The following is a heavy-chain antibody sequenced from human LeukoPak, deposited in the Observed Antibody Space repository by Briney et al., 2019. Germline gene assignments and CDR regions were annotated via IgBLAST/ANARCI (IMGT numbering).Heavy chain of an antibody. CDR2: IYYSGST. CDR1: GGSISSYY. Sequence: SETLSLTCTVSGGSISSYYWSWLRQPPGKGLEWIGYIYYSGSTNYNPSLTSRVTISVDTSKNQFSLRLSSVTAADTAVYYCARGPSKWFDYWGQGTLVTVSS. CDR3: ARGPSKWFDY. D-gene: IGHD4-11*01. V-gene: IGHV4-59*01. J-gene: IGHJ4*02.